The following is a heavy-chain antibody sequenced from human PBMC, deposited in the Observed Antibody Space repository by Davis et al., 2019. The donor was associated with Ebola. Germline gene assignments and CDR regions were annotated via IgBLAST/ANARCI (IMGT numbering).Heavy chain of an antibody. D-gene: IGHD6-19*01. CDR1: GFTFSNAW. V-gene: IGHV3-15*01. CDR2: IKSKTDGGTT. J-gene: IGHJ4*02. CDR3: TRLYSSGWSATN. Sequence: PGGSLRLSCAASGFTFSNAWMSWVRQAPGKGLEWVGRIKSKTDGGTTDYAAPVKGRFTISRDDSKNTLYLQMNSLKTEDTAVYYCTRLYSSGWSATNWGQGTLVTVSS.